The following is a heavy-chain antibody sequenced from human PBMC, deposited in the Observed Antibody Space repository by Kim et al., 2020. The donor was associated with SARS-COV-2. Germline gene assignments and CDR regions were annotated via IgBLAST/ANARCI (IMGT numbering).Heavy chain of an antibody. Sequence: GGSLRLSCAASGFTFSSYSMNWVRQAPGKGLEWVSYFSSSSSTIYYADSVKGRFTISRDNAKNSLYLQMNSLRAEDTAVYYCARDRSEYYDILTGYYQRVQVYFDYWGQGTLVTVSS. D-gene: IGHD3-9*01. V-gene: IGHV3-48*04. CDR1: GFTFSSYS. J-gene: IGHJ4*02. CDR3: ARDRSEYYDILTGYYQRVQVYFDY. CDR2: FSSSSSTI.